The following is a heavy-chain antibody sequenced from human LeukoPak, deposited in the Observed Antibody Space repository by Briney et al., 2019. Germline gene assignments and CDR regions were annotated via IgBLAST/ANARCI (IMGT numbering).Heavy chain of an antibody. CDR2: IIPIFGTA. Sequence: GASVTVSCTASGGTFSSYAISWVRQAPGQGLEWMGGIIPIFGTANYAQKFQGRVTITADESTSTAYMELSSLRSEDTAVYYCARRPKATWNYYYYGMDVWGQGTTVTVSS. D-gene: IGHD1-1*01. CDR1: GGTFSSYA. CDR3: ARRPKATWNYYYYGMDV. J-gene: IGHJ6*02. V-gene: IGHV1-69*13.